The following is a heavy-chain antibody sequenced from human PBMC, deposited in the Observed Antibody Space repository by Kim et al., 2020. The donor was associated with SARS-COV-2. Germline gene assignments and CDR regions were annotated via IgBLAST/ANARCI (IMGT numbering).Heavy chain of an antibody. V-gene: IGHV3-73*01. CDR3: TRSVATKSLTHED. Sequence: GGSLRLSCAASGFTFSGSAMHWVRQASGKGLEWVGRIRSKANSYATAYAASVKGRFTISRDDSKNTAYLQMNSLKTEDTAVYYCTRSVATKSLTHEDWGQGTLVTVSS. J-gene: IGHJ4*02. CDR1: GFTFSGSA. CDR2: IRSKANSYAT. D-gene: IGHD5-12*01.